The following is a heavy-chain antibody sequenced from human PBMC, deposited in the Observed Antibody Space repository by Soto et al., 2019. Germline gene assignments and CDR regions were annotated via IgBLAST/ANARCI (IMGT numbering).Heavy chain of an antibody. D-gene: IGHD2-2*01. Sequence: PGEFLKISCQGSGYRFTKHWISWVRQMPGKGLEWMGRIDPSDSYTNYSPSFQGHVTISADKSISTAYLQWSSLKASDTAMYYCATTLMRYCSSTSCYPLRYYYYGMDVWGQGTTVTVSS. CDR2: IDPSDSYT. CDR1: GYRFTKHW. J-gene: IGHJ6*02. V-gene: IGHV5-10-1*01. CDR3: ATTLMRYCSSTSCYPLRYYYYGMDV.